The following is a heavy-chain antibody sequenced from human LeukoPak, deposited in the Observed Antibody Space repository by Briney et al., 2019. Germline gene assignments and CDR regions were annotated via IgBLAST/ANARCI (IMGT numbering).Heavy chain of an antibody. D-gene: IGHD6-6*01. CDR1: GFTFSSYA. Sequence: GGSLRLSCAASGFTFSSYAMHWVRQAPGKGLEWVAVISYDGSNKYYADSVKGRFTISRDNSKNTLYLQMNSLRAEDTAVYYCAREGIAARAFDYWGQGTLVTVSS. J-gene: IGHJ4*02. CDR3: AREGIAARAFDY. CDR2: ISYDGSNK. V-gene: IGHV3-30*04.